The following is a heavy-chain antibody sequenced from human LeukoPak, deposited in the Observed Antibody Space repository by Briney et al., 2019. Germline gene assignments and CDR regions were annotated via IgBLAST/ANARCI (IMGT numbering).Heavy chain of an antibody. CDR3: ARGPPYDYVWGSRGDAFDI. V-gene: IGHV1-8*01. Sequence: ASVKVSCKASGYTFTSYDINWVRQATGQGLEWMGWMNPNSGNAGYAQKFQGRVTMTRNTSISTAYMELSSLRSEDTAVYYCARGPPYDYVWGSRGDAFDIWGQGTMVTVSS. CDR1: GYTFTSYD. CDR2: MNPNSGNA. J-gene: IGHJ3*02. D-gene: IGHD3-16*01.